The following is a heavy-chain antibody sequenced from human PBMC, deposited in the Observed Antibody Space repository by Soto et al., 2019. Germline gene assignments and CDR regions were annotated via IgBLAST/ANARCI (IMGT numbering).Heavy chain of an antibody. Sequence: GVWLRLSGAASGFTFSNYATHWVRQARGKGLEWSPVLSYDGSNNYYADSVKGRFTIYRDNSKNTLYLQMNSLRAEDTAMYYCARVRFQLTRRPGSRLDYWGQGPMVTVSS. J-gene: IGHJ4*02. D-gene: IGHD2-2*01. V-gene: IGHV3-30-3*01. CDR2: LSYDGSNN. CDR3: ARVRFQLTRRPGSRLDY. CDR1: GFTFSNYA.